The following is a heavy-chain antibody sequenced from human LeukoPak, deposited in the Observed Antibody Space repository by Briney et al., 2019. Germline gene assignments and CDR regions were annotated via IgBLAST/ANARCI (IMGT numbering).Heavy chain of an antibody. D-gene: IGHD4-17*01. V-gene: IGHV4-31*03. Sequence: SETLSLTCTVSGGSISGGDYYWNWIRQQPGKGLEWIGYISYSGNTKYNPSLKSRLTISLDTSKNQFSLRVNSVTAADTALYFCAKQIGLYGFMEPPALWGQGTMVTVSS. CDR1: GGSISGGDYY. CDR2: ISYSGNT. CDR3: AKQIGLYGFMEPPAL. J-gene: IGHJ3*01.